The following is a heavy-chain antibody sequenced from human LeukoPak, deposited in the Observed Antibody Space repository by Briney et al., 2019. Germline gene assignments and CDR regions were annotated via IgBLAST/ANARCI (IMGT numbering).Heavy chain of an antibody. CDR1: GFTFRSYA. V-gene: IGHV3-23*01. Sequence: GGSLRLSCAASGFTFRSYAMRWVRQAPGRGLELVSAISGDGGSSTFYADSVKGRFTISRDNSKNTLYLQMNSLRAEDTAVYYCASAQDDYYYYGMDVWGQGTTVTVSS. CDR2: ISGDGGSST. CDR3: ASAQDDYYYYGMDV. J-gene: IGHJ6*02.